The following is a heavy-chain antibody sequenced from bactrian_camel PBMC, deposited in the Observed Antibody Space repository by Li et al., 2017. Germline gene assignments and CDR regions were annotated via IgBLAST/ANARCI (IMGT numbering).Heavy chain of an antibody. Sequence: VQLVESGGGLVQPGESLRLYCAASGFAFGTYYMSWVRQAPGKGLEWVSSINLSSNRYTADSLKGRFTTSRDNAKNTLYLELNSLKPEDTAMYFCARRACGLLYRGLLLETVNFWGQGTQVTVS. CDR1: GFAFGTYY. CDR2: INLSSNR. D-gene: IGHD4*01. J-gene: IGHJ4*01. CDR3: ARRACGLLYRGLLLETVNF. V-gene: IGHV3-2*01.